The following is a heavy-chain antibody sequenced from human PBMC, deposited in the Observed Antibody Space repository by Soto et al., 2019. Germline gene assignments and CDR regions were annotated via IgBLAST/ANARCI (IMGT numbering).Heavy chain of an antibody. J-gene: IGHJ4*02. CDR2: ISYDGSNK. D-gene: IGHD3-3*01. CDR3: AKADTYYDFAPTYFFDY. V-gene: IGHV3-30*18. Sequence: GGSLRLSCAASGFTFSSYGMHWVRQAPGKGLEWVAVISYDGSNKYYADSVKGRFTISRDNSKNTLYLQMNSLRAEDTAVYYCAKADTYYDFAPTYFFDYWGQGTLVTVSS. CDR1: GFTFSSYG.